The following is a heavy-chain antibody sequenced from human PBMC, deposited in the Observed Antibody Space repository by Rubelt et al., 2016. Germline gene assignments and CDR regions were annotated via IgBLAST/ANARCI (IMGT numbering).Heavy chain of an antibody. D-gene: IGHD5-18*01. V-gene: IGHV3-23*04. CDR3: ARDSGYKETAMDYCDY. Sequence: EVQLVESGGGLVQPGGSLRLSCAASGFTFRNYAMSWVRQAPGKGLEWVSIISGSGGRMYYADSVKGRFTISRDHSKNTLYLQMNSLRAEDTAVYFCARDSGYKETAMDYCDYWGQGTLVTVSS. CDR1: GFTFRNYA. J-gene: IGHJ4*02. CDR2: ISGSGGRM.